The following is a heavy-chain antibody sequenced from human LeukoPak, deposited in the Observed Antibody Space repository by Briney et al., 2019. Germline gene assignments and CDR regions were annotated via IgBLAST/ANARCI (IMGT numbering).Heavy chain of an antibody. CDR2: LTVSDATT. J-gene: IGHJ4*02. D-gene: IGHD6-19*01. Sequence: GGSLRLSCAASGFTFSTYAMSRVRQAPGKGLEWVSTLTVSDATTYYADSVKGRVTLSRDNAKNSLSLQMNSLTADDTAVYFCAVGRDIRVAGPGGYFDYWGQGTLVAASS. CDR1: GFTFSTYA. CDR3: AVGRDIRVAGPGGYFDY. V-gene: IGHV3-23*01.